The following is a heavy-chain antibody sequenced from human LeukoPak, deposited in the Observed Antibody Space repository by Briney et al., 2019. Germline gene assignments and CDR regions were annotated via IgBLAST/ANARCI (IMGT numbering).Heavy chain of an antibody. CDR3: ASVSAHYYYYGMDV. CDR2: MNPNSGNT. J-gene: IGHJ6*02. V-gene: IGHV1-8*01. D-gene: IGHD2/OR15-2a*01. CDR1: GYTFTSYD. Sequence: ASVTVSFKASGYTFTSYDINWVRQATGQGLEWMGWMNPNSGNTGYAQKFQGRVTMTRNTSISTAYMELSSLRSEDTAVYYCASVSAHYYYYGMDVWGQGTTVTVSS.